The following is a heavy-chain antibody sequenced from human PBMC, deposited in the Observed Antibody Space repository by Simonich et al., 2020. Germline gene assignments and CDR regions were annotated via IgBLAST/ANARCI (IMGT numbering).Heavy chain of an antibody. V-gene: IGHV4-34*01. CDR2: INHSGRT. J-gene: IGHJ4*02. CDR1: GCSFSSHY. D-gene: IGHD3-22*01. Sequence: QVQLQQWGAGLLQPSETLSLTGAVSGCSFSSHYCIWIRQSPGKGRERVGEINHSGRTNDNPSLKRRVTISVDTSKNQFSLKLRSVTAADTAVYYCAKIFDRSGYYRAFDYWGQGTLVTVSS. CDR3: AKIFDRSGYYRAFDY.